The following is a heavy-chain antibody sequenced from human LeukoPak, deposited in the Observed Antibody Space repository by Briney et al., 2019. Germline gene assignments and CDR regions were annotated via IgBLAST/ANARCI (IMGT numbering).Heavy chain of an antibody. D-gene: IGHD6-19*01. Sequence: ASVKVPCKASGYTFTSYALHWVRQAPGQRLEWMGWINAGNGNTKYSQEFQGRVTISRDTSASTAYMELSSLRSEDMAVYYCARVVKYSSGPLTDLLPYYFDSWGQGTLVTVS. V-gene: IGHV1-3*03. CDR1: GYTFTSYA. J-gene: IGHJ4*02. CDR3: ARVVKYSSGPLTDLLPYYFDS. CDR2: INAGNGNT.